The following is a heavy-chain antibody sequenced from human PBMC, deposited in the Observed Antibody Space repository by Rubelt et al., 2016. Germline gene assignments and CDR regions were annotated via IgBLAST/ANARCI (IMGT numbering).Heavy chain of an antibody. J-gene: IGHJ4*02. CDR2: IYYSGST. V-gene: IGHV4-39*07. D-gene: IGHD1-7*01. Sequence: QLQLQESGPGLVKPSETLSLTCTVSGGSISSSSYYWGWIRQPPGKGLEWIGSIYYSGSTYYNPSLKSRVTISVDTSKNQVSLKLSSVTAADTAVYYCARDPRAGTTSFDYWGQGTLVTVSS. CDR1: GGSISSSSYY. CDR3: ARDPRAGTTSFDY.